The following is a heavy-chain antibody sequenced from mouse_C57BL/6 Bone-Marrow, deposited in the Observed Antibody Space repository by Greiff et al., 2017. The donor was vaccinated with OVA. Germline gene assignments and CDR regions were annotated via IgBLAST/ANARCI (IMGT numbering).Heavy chain of an antibody. J-gene: IGHJ3*01. CDR1: GFTFSSYA. CDR3: ARDGDYSNYGFAY. CDR2: ISDGGSYT. V-gene: IGHV5-4*01. Sequence: VQLKESGGGLVKPGGSLKLSCAASGFTFSSYAMSWVRQTPEKRLEWVATISDGGSYTYYPDNVKGRFTNSRDNAKNNLYLQMSHLKSEDTAMYYCARDGDYSNYGFAYWGQGTLVTVSA. D-gene: IGHD2-5*01.